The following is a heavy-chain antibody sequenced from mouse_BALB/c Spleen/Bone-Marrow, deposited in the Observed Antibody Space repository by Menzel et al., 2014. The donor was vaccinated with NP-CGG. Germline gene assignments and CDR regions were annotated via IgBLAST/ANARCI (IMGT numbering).Heavy chain of an antibody. J-gene: IGHJ4*01. CDR1: GFNIKDTY. V-gene: IGHV14-3*02. D-gene: IGHD1-1*01. CDR2: IDPANGYT. CDR3: ARGTTVVSYYAMDY. Sequence: VHVTQSGAELVKPGASVKLSCTASGFNIKDTYMHWVKQRPEQGLEWIGRIDPANGYTKFDPKFQGKATITADTSSNTAYLQLSSLTSEDTVVYYCARGTTVVSYYAMDYWGQGTSVTVTS.